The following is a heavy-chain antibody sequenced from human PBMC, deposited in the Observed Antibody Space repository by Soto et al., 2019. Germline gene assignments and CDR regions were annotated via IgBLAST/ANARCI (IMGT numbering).Heavy chain of an antibody. Sequence: PAGSLRLSCAASGFTFSSYAMSWVRQAPGKGLEWVSAISGSGGSTYYADSVKGRFTISRDNSKNTLYLQMNSLRAEDTAVYYCAKDISGSSKGYGMDVWGQGTTVTVSS. CDR3: AKDISGSSKGYGMDV. D-gene: IGHD1-26*01. V-gene: IGHV3-23*01. CDR2: ISGSGGST. J-gene: IGHJ6*02. CDR1: GFTFSSYA.